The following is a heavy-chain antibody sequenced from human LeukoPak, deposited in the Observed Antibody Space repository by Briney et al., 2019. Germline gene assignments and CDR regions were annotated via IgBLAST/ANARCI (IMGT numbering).Heavy chain of an antibody. CDR3: AKDENIVVVPAAPWYYYYYMDV. V-gene: IGHV3-30*02. Sequence: SGGSLSLSCAASGFTFSSYGMHWVRQAPGKGLEWVAFIRYDGSNKYYADSVKGRFTISRDNSKNTLYLQMNSLRAEDTAVYYCAKDENIVVVPAAPWYYYYYMDVWGKGTTVTVSS. CDR2: IRYDGSNK. J-gene: IGHJ6*03. CDR1: GFTFSSYG. D-gene: IGHD2-2*01.